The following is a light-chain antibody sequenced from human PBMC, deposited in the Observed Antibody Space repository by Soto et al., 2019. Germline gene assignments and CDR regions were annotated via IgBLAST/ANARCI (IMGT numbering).Light chain of an antibody. CDR3: QQTLSTPIT. V-gene: IGKV1-39*01. Sequence: DIQMTQSPSSLSAFVGDSVTITCRASQSIGKNLNWYQQTPGRAPKLLISGASTLRTGVPATFRGSGSGTDFTLSIDNHQPQDFATYYCQQTLSTPITFGQGTRLEIK. CDR2: GAS. J-gene: IGKJ5*01. CDR1: QSIGKN.